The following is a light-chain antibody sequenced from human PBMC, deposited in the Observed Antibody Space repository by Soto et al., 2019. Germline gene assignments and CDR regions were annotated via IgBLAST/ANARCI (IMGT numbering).Light chain of an antibody. J-gene: IGKJ5*01. CDR2: GAF. CDR3: QQYGSSPIT. Sequence: EIVLTQSSATLSVSPGERVILSCRASQNIDGDLAWYQQKPGQAPRFLIYGAFTRATGVPPRFSGWGSGTQFALAISRLEPEDFAVYYCQQYGSSPITFGQGTRLEI. V-gene: IGKV3-15*01. CDR1: QNIDGD.